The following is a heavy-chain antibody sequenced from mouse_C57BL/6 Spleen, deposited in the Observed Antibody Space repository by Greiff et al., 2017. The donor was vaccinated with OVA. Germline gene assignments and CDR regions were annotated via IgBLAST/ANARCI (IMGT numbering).Heavy chain of an antibody. Sequence: VQLQQSGTVLARPGASVKMSCKTSGYTFTSYWMHWVKQRPGQGLEWIGAIYPGNSDTSYNQKFKGKAKLTAVTSASTAYMELSGLTNEDSAVYYCTRFDYDGYYFDYWGQGTTLTVSS. CDR2: IYPGNSDT. D-gene: IGHD2-4*01. V-gene: IGHV1-5*01. J-gene: IGHJ2*01. CDR3: TRFDYDGYYFDY. CDR1: GYTFTSYW.